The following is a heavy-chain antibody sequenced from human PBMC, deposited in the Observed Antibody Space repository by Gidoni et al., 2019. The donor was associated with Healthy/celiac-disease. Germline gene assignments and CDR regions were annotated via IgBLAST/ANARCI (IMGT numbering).Heavy chain of an antibody. CDR2: ISYDGSNK. V-gene: IGHV3-30-3*01. CDR3: ARSTVTTAYFDY. Sequence: QVQLVESGGGVVQPGRSLRLSCAASGFTFSSYAMHWVRQASGKGLEWVAVISYDGSNKYYADSVKGRFTISRDNSKNTLYRQMNSLRAEDTAVYYCARSTVTTAYFDYWGQGTLVTVSS. D-gene: IGHD4-4*01. J-gene: IGHJ4*02. CDR1: GFTFSSYA.